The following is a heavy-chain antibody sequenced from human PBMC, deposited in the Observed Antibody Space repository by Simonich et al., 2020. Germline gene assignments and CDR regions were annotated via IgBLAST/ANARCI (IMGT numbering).Heavy chain of an antibody. CDR2: INHSEST. D-gene: IGHD3-3*01. J-gene: IGHJ1*01. CDR1: GGSFSGYY. Sequence: QVQLQQWGAGLLKPSETLSLTCAVYGGSFSGYYWSWIRQPPGKGLEWIGEINHSESTNSNPSIKSRGTISVDTPKNQFSLKLSSVTAADTAVYYCARRGYYNFWSGYEYFQHWGQGTLVTVSS. V-gene: IGHV4-34*01. CDR3: ARRGYYNFWSGYEYFQH.